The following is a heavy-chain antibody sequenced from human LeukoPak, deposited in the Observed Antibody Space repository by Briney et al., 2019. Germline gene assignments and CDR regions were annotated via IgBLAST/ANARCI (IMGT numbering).Heavy chain of an antibody. Sequence: SGTLSLTCAVSGGFISSSNWWTWVRQPPGKGLEWVGEISQSGSTNYNPSLKSRVTISLDKSKNQFSPKLTSVTAADTAVYYCARDLSGMDVWGQGTTVTVSS. CDR3: ARDLSGMDV. V-gene: IGHV4-4*02. J-gene: IGHJ6*02. CDR2: ISQSGST. CDR1: GGFISSSNW.